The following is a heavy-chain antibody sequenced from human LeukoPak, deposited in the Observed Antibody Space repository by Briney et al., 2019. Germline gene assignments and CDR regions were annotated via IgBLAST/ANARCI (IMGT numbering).Heavy chain of an antibody. CDR3: ARLETHSSGYSAFGAVEPRVDAFDI. J-gene: IGHJ3*02. D-gene: IGHD3-22*01. CDR2: ISYDGSNK. V-gene: IGHV3-30-3*01. CDR1: GFTFSSYA. Sequence: GRSLRLSCAASGFTFSSYAMHWVRQAPGKGLEWVAVISYDGSNKYYADSVKGRFTISRDNSKNTLYLQMNSLRAEDTAVYYCARLETHSSGYSAFGAVEPRVDAFDIWGQGTMVTVSS.